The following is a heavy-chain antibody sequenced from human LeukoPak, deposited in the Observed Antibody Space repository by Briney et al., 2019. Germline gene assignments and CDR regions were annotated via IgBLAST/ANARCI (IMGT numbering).Heavy chain of an antibody. J-gene: IGHJ6*04. V-gene: IGHV1-69*06. CDR2: IIPIFGTA. D-gene: IGHD3-10*01. Sequence: ASVKVSCKASGGTFSSYAISWVRQAPGQGLEWMGGIIPIFGTANYAQKFQGRVTITADKSTSTAYMELSSLSSEDTAVYYCARVDGSGGMDVWGKGTTVTVSS. CDR3: ARVDGSGGMDV. CDR1: GGTFSSYA.